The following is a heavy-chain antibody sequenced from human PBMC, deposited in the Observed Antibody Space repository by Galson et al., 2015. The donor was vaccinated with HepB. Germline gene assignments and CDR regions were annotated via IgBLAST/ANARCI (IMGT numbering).Heavy chain of an antibody. CDR1: GFTFSSYG. D-gene: IGHD2-2*01. V-gene: IGHV3-33*01. Sequence: SLRLSCAASGFTFSSYGMHWVRQAPGKGLEWVAVIWYDGSNKYYADSVKGRFTISRDNSKNTLYLQMNSLRAEDTAVYYCARDIGDIVVVPAAEGTDYWGQGTLVTVSS. CDR3: ARDIGDIVVVPAAEGTDY. CDR2: IWYDGSNK. J-gene: IGHJ4*02.